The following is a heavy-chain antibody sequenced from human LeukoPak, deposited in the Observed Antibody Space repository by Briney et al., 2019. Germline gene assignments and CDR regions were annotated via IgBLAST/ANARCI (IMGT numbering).Heavy chain of an antibody. V-gene: IGHV4-30-4*08. CDR2: IYYSGST. J-gene: IGHJ4*02. CDR3: ARAPLIYDSSGYPFDY. CDR1: GGSISSGDYY. Sequence: TLSLTCTVSGGSISSGDYYWSWVRQPPGKGLEWIGYIYYSGSTYYNPSLKSRVTISVDTSKNQFSLKLSSVTAADTAVYYCARAPLIYDSSGYPFDYWGQGTLVTVSS. D-gene: IGHD3-22*01.